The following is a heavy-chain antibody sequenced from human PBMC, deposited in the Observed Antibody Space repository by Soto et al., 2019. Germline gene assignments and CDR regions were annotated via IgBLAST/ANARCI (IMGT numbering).Heavy chain of an antibody. CDR1: GYTFTSYG. CDR2: ISAYNGNT. Sequence: ASVKVSCKASGYTFTSYGISWVRQAPGQGLEWMGWISAYNGNTNYAQKLQGRVTMTTDTSTSTAYMELRSLRSDDTAVYYCARDHYDSSGYYNDAFDIWGQGPMLTVSS. V-gene: IGHV1-18*04. J-gene: IGHJ3*02. CDR3: ARDHYDSSGYYNDAFDI. D-gene: IGHD3-22*01.